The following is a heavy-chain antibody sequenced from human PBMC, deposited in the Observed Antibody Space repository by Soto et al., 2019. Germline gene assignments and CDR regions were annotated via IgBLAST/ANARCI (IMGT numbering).Heavy chain of an antibody. D-gene: IGHD3-3*01. CDR2: ISPYNGNT. J-gene: IGHJ4*02. CDR3: ARADFDFWSGDSPFDY. Sequence: QVQLVQARAEVKKPGASVKVSCKASGYTLTSYGISWVRQAPGQGLEWVGWISPYNGNTNYAQKLQYRVTLTTDTSTSTAYMELRSLRPDDTAVYYCARADFDFWSGDSPFDYWGQGTLVTVSS. V-gene: IGHV1-18*01. CDR1: GYTLTSYG.